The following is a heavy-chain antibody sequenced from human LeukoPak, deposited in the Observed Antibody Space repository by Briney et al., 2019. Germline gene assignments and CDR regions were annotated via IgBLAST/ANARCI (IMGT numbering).Heavy chain of an antibody. CDR1: GDPFNSYT. V-gene: IGHV1-69*05. CDR2: IIPFFGTV. Sequence: SVKVSCKASGDPFNSYTITWVRQAPGQGLEWMGGIIPFFGTVNYAQKFQGRVTFTTDESTSTVYMELTSLRSEDTALYYCATVKFRFQEEGYYMDVWGKGTTVTVSS. D-gene: IGHD3-10*01. J-gene: IGHJ6*03. CDR3: ATVKFRFQEEGYYMDV.